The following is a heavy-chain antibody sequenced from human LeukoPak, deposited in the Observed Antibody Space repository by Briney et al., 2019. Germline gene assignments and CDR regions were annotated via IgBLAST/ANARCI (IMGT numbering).Heavy chain of an antibody. V-gene: IGHV3-11*04. Sequence: LSLTCTVSGDSISDYYWSWIRQAPGKGLEWVSYISSRDSTKYYADSVKGRFTISRDNAKNSLYLQMNSLRAEDTAVYYCARDAGLGRVHAFDIWGQGTMVTVSS. J-gene: IGHJ3*02. D-gene: IGHD3-16*01. CDR3: ARDAGLGRVHAFDI. CDR1: GDSISDYY. CDR2: ISSRDSTK.